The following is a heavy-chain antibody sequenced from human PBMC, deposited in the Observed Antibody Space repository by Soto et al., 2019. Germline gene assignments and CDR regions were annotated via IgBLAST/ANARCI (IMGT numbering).Heavy chain of an antibody. CDR2: IYYSGST. CDR1: GGSISSGGYY. V-gene: IGHV4-31*03. Sequence: QVQLQESGPGLVKPSQTLSLTCTVSGGSISSGGYYWSWIRQHPGKGLEWIGYIYYSGSTYYNPSLKSRVTISVDTSKNQFSLKLSSVTAADTAVYYCASRAYGMDNLDYGMDVWGQGTTVTVS. D-gene: IGHD2-2*03. J-gene: IGHJ6*02. CDR3: ASRAYGMDNLDYGMDV.